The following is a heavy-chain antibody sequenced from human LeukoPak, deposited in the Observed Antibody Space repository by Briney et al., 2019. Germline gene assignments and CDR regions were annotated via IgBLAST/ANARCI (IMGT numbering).Heavy chain of an antibody. CDR3: ARGARAFDYGGEGY. J-gene: IGHJ4*02. CDR2: ISANSGGT. Sequence: ASVKVSCKASGYTFTSYGISWVRQAPGQGLEWMGWISANSGGTNYAQKFQGRVTMTRDTSISTAYMELSRLRSDDTAVYYCARGARAFDYGGEGYWGQGTLVTVSS. CDR1: GYTFTSYG. D-gene: IGHD4-17*01. V-gene: IGHV1-2*02.